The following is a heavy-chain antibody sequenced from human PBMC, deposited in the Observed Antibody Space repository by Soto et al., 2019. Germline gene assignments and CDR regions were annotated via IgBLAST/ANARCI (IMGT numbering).Heavy chain of an antibody. J-gene: IGHJ4*02. V-gene: IGHV3-23*01. CDR2: ISGSGDST. Sequence: GGSLRLSCSASGFTFSTYAMNWVSKSPGKGLEWVSGISGSGDSTYYADSVKGRFTVSRDNSKNTLYLQMNSLRGEDTAVFYCAKERSSGWSFDYWGQGTLVTVSS. D-gene: IGHD6-19*01. CDR3: AKERSSGWSFDY. CDR1: GFTFSTYA.